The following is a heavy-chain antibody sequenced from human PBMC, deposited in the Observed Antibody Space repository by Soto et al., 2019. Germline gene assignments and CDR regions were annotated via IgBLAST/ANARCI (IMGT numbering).Heavy chain of an antibody. CDR1: SGSISSSNW. Sequence: QVQLQESGPGLVKPSGTLSLTCAVSSGSISSSNWWSWVRQPPGKGLEWIGEIYHSGSTNYNPSLQSRVTISVDKSKNQFSLKLSSVTAADTAVYYCARDLGNSSGAFDIWGQGTMVTVSS. J-gene: IGHJ3*02. CDR2: IYHSGST. D-gene: IGHD6-19*01. V-gene: IGHV4-4*02. CDR3: ARDLGNSSGAFDI.